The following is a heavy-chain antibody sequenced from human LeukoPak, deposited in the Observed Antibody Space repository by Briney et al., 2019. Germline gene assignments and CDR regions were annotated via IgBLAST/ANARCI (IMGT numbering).Heavy chain of an antibody. D-gene: IGHD3/OR15-3a*01. V-gene: IGHV1-3*01. CDR2: INAGNSHT. CDR1: GYNFNNYA. Sequence: ASVKVSCRASGYNFNNYAIHWVRQAPGQRFEWMGWINAGNSHTKYSQNFQGRITITRDSSASTVYMELSSLTSEDTAVYYCARSTWSARTVDYYLDYWGQGTLVTVSS. CDR3: ARSTWSARTVDYYLDY. J-gene: IGHJ4*02.